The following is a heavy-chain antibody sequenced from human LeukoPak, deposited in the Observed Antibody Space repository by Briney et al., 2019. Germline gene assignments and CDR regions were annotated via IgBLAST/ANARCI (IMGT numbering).Heavy chain of an antibody. CDR2: IYYSGST. CDR3: ARGVVGATR. CDR1: GGSISSSSYY. D-gene: IGHD1-26*01. J-gene: IGHJ4*02. Sequence: SETLSLTCTVSGGSISSSSYYWGWIRQPPGKGLEWIGSIYYSGSTYYNPSLKSRVTISVDTSKNQFSLKLSSVTAADTAVYYCARGVVGATRWGQGTLVTVSS. V-gene: IGHV4-39*01.